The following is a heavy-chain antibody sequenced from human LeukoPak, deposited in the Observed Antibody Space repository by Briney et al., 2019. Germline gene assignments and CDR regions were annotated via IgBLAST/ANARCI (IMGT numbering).Heavy chain of an antibody. Sequence: GGSLRLSCAASGFTFSSYSMNWVRQAPGKGLEWVSSISSSSSYIYYADSVKGRFTISRDNAKNSLYLQMNSLRAEDTAVYYCARGCSSTSCYSSYYYMDVWGKGTTVTVSS. CDR1: GFTFSSYS. V-gene: IGHV3-21*01. CDR3: ARGCSSTSCYSSYYYMDV. J-gene: IGHJ6*03. D-gene: IGHD2-2*01. CDR2: ISSSSSYI.